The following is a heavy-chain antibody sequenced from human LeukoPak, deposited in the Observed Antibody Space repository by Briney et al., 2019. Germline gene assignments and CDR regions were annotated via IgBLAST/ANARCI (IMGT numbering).Heavy chain of an antibody. CDR1: ESTFSKFW. Sequence: GGSLRLSCAASESTFSKFWMHWVRQAPGKGLVWVSGINRDGSTTTYADSVKGRFTVSRDNAKNTLYLQMNSLRAEDTAVYYCARGNYYGMDVWGQGITVTVSS. D-gene: IGHD2/OR15-2a*01. V-gene: IGHV3-74*03. J-gene: IGHJ6*02. CDR3: ARGNYYGMDV. CDR2: INRDGSTT.